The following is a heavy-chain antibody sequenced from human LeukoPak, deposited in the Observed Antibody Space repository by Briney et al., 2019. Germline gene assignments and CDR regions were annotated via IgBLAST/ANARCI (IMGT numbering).Heavy chain of an antibody. V-gene: IGHV1-18*01. Sequence: GASVKVSCKTSGYTFNTFGINWVRQAPDQGLEWMGCISTYNERRDYSEKFQGRLTFTTDTATTTAYMELTALTATDTAVYYCARDPPWGTGFADAFDIWGQGTVVVISS. CDR3: ARDPPWGTGFADAFDI. D-gene: IGHD3-16*01. CDR1: GYTFNTFG. J-gene: IGHJ3*02. CDR2: ISTYNERR.